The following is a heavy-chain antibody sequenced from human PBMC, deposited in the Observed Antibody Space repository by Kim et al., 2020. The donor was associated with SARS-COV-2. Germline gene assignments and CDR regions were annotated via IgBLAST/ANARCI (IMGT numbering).Heavy chain of an antibody. CDR2: MNPNSGNT. CDR1: GYTFTSYD. CDR3: ARVRWDPRNQQLVKKYDFDY. D-gene: IGHD6-13*01. V-gene: IGHV1-8*01. Sequence: ASVKVSCKASGYTFTSYDINWVRQATGQGLEWMGWMNPNSGNTGYAQKFQGRVTMTRNTSISTAYMELSSLRPEDTAVYYCARVRWDPRNQQLVKKYDFDYWGQGTLVTVSS. J-gene: IGHJ4*02.